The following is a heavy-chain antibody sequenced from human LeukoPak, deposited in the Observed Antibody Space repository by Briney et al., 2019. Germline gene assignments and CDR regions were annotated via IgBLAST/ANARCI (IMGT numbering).Heavy chain of an antibody. Sequence: KAGGSLRLSCAASEFTFSRYGMNWVRQPPGKGLEWVSSISRSSTYIYYAESVKGRFTISRDNAKNSLFLQMNTLRAEDTAVYYCASGSYSFDFWGQGALVTVSS. D-gene: IGHD1-26*01. CDR1: EFTFSRYG. CDR3: ASGSYSFDF. V-gene: IGHV3-21*06. CDR2: ISRSSTYI. J-gene: IGHJ4*02.